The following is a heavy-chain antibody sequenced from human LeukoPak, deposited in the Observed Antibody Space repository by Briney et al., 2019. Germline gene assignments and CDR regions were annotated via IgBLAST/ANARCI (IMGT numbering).Heavy chain of an antibody. CDR1: GYSFSSHW. J-gene: IGHJ4*02. CDR2: IYPDDSDT. D-gene: IGHD6-19*01. Sequence: GESLKISCKGSGYSFSSHWIGWVRQMPGKGLEWMGIIYPDDSDTRYSPSLQGQVTISADKSISTAYLQWSSLKASDTAMYYCVRLVVYSGGWYFGYWGLGTLVTVSS. CDR3: VRLVVYSGGWYFGY. V-gene: IGHV5-51*01.